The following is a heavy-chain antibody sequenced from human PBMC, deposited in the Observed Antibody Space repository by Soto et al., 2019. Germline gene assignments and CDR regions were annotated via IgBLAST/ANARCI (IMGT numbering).Heavy chain of an antibody. CDR1: GFTFSSYS. J-gene: IGHJ6*02. V-gene: IGHV3-21*01. CDR2: ISSSSSYI. CDR3: AREQYYDFWSAYYYYYGMDV. D-gene: IGHD3-3*01. Sequence: PGGSLRLSCAASGFTFSSYSMNWVRQAPGKGLEWVSSISSSSSYIYYADSVKGRFTISRDNAKNSLYLQMNSLRAEDTAVYYCAREQYYDFWSAYYYYYGMDVWGQGTTVTVSS.